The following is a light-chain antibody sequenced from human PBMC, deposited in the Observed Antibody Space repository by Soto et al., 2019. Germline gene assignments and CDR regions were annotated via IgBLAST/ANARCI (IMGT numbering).Light chain of an antibody. J-gene: IGLJ1*01. CDR3: SSYAVTHVV. Sequence: QSALTQPPSASGSPGQSVTISCTGTSRDVGGYNYVSWYQQHPGRAPKLMIYDVTKQPSGVPDRFSGSTSGNTASLTVSGLQAEDEPDYYCSSYAVTHVVFGTGTKLTV. V-gene: IGLV2-8*01. CDR2: DVT. CDR1: SRDVGGYNY.